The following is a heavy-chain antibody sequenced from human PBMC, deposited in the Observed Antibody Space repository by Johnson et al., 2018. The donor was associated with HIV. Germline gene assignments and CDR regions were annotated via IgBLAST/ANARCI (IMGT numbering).Heavy chain of an antibody. CDR2: INSDGSST. CDR3: ASGVYSSSWAWDVAFDI. CDR1: EFTFSSYW. D-gene: IGHD6-13*01. Sequence: VQLVESGGGLVQPGGSLRLSCAASEFTFSSYWMHWVRQAPGKVLVWVSRINSDGSSTNYADSVKGRFTISRDNAKNTLYLQMNSLRAEDTAVYYCASGVYSSSWAWDVAFDIWGQGTMVTVSS. J-gene: IGHJ3*02. V-gene: IGHV3-74*02.